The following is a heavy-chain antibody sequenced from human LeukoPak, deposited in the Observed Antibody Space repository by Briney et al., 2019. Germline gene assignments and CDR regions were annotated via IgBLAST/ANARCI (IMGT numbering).Heavy chain of an antibody. V-gene: IGHV3-23*01. Sequence: GGSLRLSCAASGFTFSSYAMSWVRQAPGKGLERVSAISGSGGSTYYADSVKGRFTISRDNSKNTLYLQMNSLRAEDTAVYYCAKETSATVIILYYFDYWGQGTLVTVSS. CDR2: ISGSGGST. J-gene: IGHJ4*02. CDR3: AKETSATVIILYYFDY. D-gene: IGHD4-17*01. CDR1: GFTFSSYA.